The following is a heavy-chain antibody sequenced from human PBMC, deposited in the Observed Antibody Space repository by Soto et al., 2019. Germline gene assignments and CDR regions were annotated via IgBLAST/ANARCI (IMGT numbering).Heavy chain of an antibody. CDR3: ACLTGGGAGSSFVF. V-gene: IGHV1-69*02. Sequence: GASVKLSCKASGGTFSSYTISWVRQAPGRGLEWMGRIIPILGIANYAQKFQGRVTITADKSTSTAYMELSSLRSEDTAGYYCACLTGGGAGSSFVFWCQGTMVS. CDR2: IIPILGIA. D-gene: IGHD3-10*01. CDR1: GGTFSSYT. J-gene: IGHJ3*01.